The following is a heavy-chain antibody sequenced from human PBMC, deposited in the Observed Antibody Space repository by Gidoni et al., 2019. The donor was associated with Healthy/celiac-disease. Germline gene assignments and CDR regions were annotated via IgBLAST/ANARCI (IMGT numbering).Heavy chain of an antibody. V-gene: IGHV4-39*01. Sequence: QLQLQASGPGLVKPSETLSLTCTVSGGSLTSSRYYWGWIRQPPGKGLEWIGSIYYSGSTYYNPSLKSRVTISVDTSKNQFSLKLSSVTAADTAVYYCASWGYCSGGSCYWEDYWGQGTLVTVSS. CDR2: IYYSGST. D-gene: IGHD2-15*01. CDR1: GGSLTSSRYY. CDR3: ASWGYCSGGSCYWEDY. J-gene: IGHJ4*02.